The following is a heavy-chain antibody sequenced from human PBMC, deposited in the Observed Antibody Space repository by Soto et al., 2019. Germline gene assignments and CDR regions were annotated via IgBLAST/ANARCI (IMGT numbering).Heavy chain of an antibody. V-gene: IGHV5-51*01. Sequence: GESLKISCKGSGYSFTSYWIGWVRQMPGKGLEWMGIIYPGDSDTRYSPSFQGQVTISADKSISTAYLQWSSLKASDTAMYYCARVPRYCSSTSCYGSVWFDPWGQGTLVTVSS. CDR2: IYPGDSDT. J-gene: IGHJ5*02. CDR3: ARVPRYCSSTSCYGSVWFDP. CDR1: GYSFTSYW. D-gene: IGHD2-2*01.